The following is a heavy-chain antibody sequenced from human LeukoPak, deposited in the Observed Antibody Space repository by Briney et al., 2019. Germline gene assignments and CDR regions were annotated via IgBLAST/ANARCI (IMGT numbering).Heavy chain of an antibody. CDR3: ARVLRGGTYYFDY. D-gene: IGHD2-15*01. CDR1: GGSISSSSYY. J-gene: IGHJ4*02. CDR2: IFYSGTT. V-gene: IGHV4-39*01. Sequence: SETLSLTCTVSGGSISSSSYYWGWIRQPPGKGLEWIGNIFYSGTTYYNPSLMSRVTISVDTSKNQFSLKMRSVTATDTAVYYCARVLRGGTYYFDYWGQGTLVTVSS.